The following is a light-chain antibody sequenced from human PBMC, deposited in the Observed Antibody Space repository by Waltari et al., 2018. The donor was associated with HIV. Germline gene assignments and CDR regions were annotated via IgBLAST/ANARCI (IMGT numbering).Light chain of an antibody. CDR3: QAWDSSAVV. V-gene: IGLV3-1*01. J-gene: IGLJ2*01. CDR1: KSGDTY. CDR2: QDT. Sequence: SYELTQPPSVSVAPGQTATITGSGDKSGDTYISWYQQRPSQSPVLCIYQDTGRPSGIPERLSGSNSGNTATLTISGTQAMDEADYYCQAWDSSAVVFGGGTKLTVL.